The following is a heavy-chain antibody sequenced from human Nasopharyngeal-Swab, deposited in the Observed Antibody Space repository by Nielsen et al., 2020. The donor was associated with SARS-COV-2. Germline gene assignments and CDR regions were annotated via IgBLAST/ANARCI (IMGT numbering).Heavy chain of an antibody. V-gene: IGHV4-59*08. CDR2: IYSSGST. CDR3: ARRTTFDY. J-gene: IGHJ4*02. D-gene: IGHD1-1*01. Sequence: SETLSLTCKVSGDSISTSHWSWIRQSPGKGLEWIGYIYSSGSTNYNPSLKSRVTISVDTSKNEFSLRLNSVTAADTAVYYCARRTTFDYWGQGTLVTVSS. CDR1: GDSISTSH.